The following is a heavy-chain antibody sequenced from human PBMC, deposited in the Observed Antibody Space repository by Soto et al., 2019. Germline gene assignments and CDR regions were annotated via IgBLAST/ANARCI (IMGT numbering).Heavy chain of an antibody. CDR3: VGPVTSDFDY. Sequence: EVQLVESGGGLVKPGGSLRLSCAASGFTFSSYSMNWVRQAPGKGLEWVSSISSSSSYIYYADSVKGRFTISRDNAKNSLYLQMNSRRAEDTAVYYCVGPVTSDFDYWGQGTLVTVSS. CDR2: ISSSSSYI. V-gene: IGHV3-21*01. CDR1: GFTFSSYS. D-gene: IGHD4-17*01. J-gene: IGHJ4*02.